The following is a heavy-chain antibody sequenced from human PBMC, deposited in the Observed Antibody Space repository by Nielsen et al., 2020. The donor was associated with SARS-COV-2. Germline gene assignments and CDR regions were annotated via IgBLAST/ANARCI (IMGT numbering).Heavy chain of an antibody. D-gene: IGHD3-10*01. J-gene: IGHJ6*02. CDR1: GYTFTSYY. V-gene: IGHV1-46*01. CDR3: ARDPGLFYGSGSYYPAIYYYYGMDV. Sequence: ASVKVSCKASGYTFTSYYMHWVRQAPGQGLEWMGIINPSGGSTSYAQKFQGRVTMTRDTSTSTVYMELRSLRSDDTAVYYCARDPGLFYGSGSYYPAIYYYYGMDVWGQGTTVTVSS. CDR2: INPSGGST.